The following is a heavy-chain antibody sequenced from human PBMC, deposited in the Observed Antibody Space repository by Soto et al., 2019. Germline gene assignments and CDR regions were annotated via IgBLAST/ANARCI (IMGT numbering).Heavy chain of an antibody. Sequence: ASVKVSCKASGYTFTGYYMHWVRQAPGQGLEWMGWINPNSGGTNYALKFQGWVTMTRDTSISTAYMELSRLRSDDTAVYYCAREKGYCSGGSCYSVVVDAFDIWGQGTMVTVSS. CDR3: AREKGYCSGGSCYSVVVDAFDI. J-gene: IGHJ3*02. D-gene: IGHD2-15*01. CDR2: INPNSGGT. CDR1: GYTFTGYY. V-gene: IGHV1-2*04.